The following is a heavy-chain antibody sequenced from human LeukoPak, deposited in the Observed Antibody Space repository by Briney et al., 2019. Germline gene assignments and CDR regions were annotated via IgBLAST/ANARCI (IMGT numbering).Heavy chain of an antibody. CDR2: INPNSGGT. Sequence: ASVKVSCKASGYTFTSYGISWVRQAPGQGLEWMGWINPNSGGTNYAQKFQGRVTMTRDTSISTAYMELSRLRSDDTAVYYCARGQKSRSGGSCLGYWGQGTLVTVSS. CDR3: ARGQKSRSGGSCLGY. J-gene: IGHJ4*02. D-gene: IGHD2-15*01. V-gene: IGHV1-2*02. CDR1: GYTFTSYG.